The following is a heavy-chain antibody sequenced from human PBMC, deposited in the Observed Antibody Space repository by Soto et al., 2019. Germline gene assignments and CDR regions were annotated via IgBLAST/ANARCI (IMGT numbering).Heavy chain of an antibody. CDR2: IYYSGST. J-gene: IGHJ6*02. CDR1: GGSISSYY. Sequence: LSLPCTVSGGSISSYYWSWIRQPPGKGLEWIGYIYYSGSTNYNPSLKSRVTISVDTSKNQFSLKLSSVTAADTAVYYCARVKSKRQLLYTNYYYGMDVWGQGTTVTVSS. V-gene: IGHV4-59*01. D-gene: IGHD2-2*02. CDR3: ARVKSKRQLLYTNYYYGMDV.